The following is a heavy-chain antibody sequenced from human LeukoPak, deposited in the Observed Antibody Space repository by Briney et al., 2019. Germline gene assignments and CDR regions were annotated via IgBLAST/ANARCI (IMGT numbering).Heavy chain of an antibody. CDR2: IRGSGGST. D-gene: IGHD3-10*01. J-gene: IGHJ6*02. CDR3: AKEMKDYYGSGIYGMDV. CDR1: GFTFSSYA. V-gene: IGHV3-23*01. Sequence: GGSLRLSCAASGFTFSSYAMSWVRQAPGKGLEWVSAIRGSGGSTYYADSVKGRFTISRDNSKNTLYLQMNSLRVEDTAVYYCAKEMKDYYGSGIYGMDVWGQGTTVTVSS.